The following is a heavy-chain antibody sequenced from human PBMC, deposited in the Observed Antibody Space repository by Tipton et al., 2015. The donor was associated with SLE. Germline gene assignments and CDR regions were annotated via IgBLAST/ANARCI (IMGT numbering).Heavy chain of an antibody. CDR3: TRGDLPLFVFFDY. CDR2: INHSGST. Sequence: GLVKPSETLSLTCTVSGGSISSYYWSWIRQPPGKGLEWIGEINHSGSTNYNPSLKSRVTISVDTSKNQFSLKLSSVTAADTAVYYCTRGDLPLFVFFDYWGQGTLVTVSS. J-gene: IGHJ4*02. CDR1: GGSISSYY. D-gene: IGHD3-10*02. V-gene: IGHV4-34*01.